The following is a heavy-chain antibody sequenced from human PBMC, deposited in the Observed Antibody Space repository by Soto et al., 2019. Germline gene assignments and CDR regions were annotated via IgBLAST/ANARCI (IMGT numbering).Heavy chain of an antibody. J-gene: IGHJ6*02. Sequence: GASVKVSCKASGYTFTSYDINWVRQATGQGLEWMGWMNPNSGNTGYAQKSQGRVTMTADASTSTVYMEMSSLSSEDSAVYYCARGLTVDSAVLHYYYAMDVWGQGTTVTVSS. D-gene: IGHD2-21*01. CDR2: MNPNSGNT. CDR3: ARGLTVDSAVLHYYYAMDV. CDR1: GYTFTSYD. V-gene: IGHV1-8*01.